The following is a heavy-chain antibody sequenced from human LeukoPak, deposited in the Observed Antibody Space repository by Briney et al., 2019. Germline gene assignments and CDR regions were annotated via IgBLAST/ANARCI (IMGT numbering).Heavy chain of an antibody. CDR3: ARDFAWGSGGAPIDDNWLDP. CDR2: ISSGGNT. V-gene: IGHV1-18*01. Sequence: ASVKVSCKATGYIFSNYGISWVRQAPGHGLEWMGWISSGGNTNYAPKFQDRATMTTDTSTSTAYMELRSLRFDDTAVYYCARDFAWGSGGAPIDDNWLDPWGQGTLVTVSS. J-gene: IGHJ5*02. CDR1: GYIFSNYG. D-gene: IGHD7-27*01.